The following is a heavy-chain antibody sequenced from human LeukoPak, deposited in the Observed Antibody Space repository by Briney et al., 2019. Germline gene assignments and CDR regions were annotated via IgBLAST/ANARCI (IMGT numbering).Heavy chain of an antibody. V-gene: IGHV3-23*01. D-gene: IGHD6-13*01. CDR3: ARDGIAAAGAPYDY. CDR1: GFMFTDHA. Sequence: QSGGSLRLSCAASGFMFTDHALSWVRQAPGKGLEWVSSISGSGTTTYYAESVRGRFTISRDNSKNTLYLQMNSLRAEDTAVYYCARDGIAAAGAPYDYWGQGTLVTVSS. CDR2: ISGSGTTT. J-gene: IGHJ4*02.